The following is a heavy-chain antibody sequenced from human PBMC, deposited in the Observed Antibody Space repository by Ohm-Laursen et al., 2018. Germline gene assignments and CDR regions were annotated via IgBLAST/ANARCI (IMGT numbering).Heavy chain of an antibody. V-gene: IGHV1-2*02. CDR1: GYTFTDYY. Sequence: ASVKVSCKASGYTFTDYYIYWVRQAPGQGLEWMGCINPNTGGTIYAQNFQGRVTMTRDTSVSTAYMELTRLTSDDTAVYYCARSYDYGDFYVDPWGQGTLVTVSS. J-gene: IGHJ5*02. CDR3: ARSYDYGDFYVDP. CDR2: INPNTGGT. D-gene: IGHD4-17*01.